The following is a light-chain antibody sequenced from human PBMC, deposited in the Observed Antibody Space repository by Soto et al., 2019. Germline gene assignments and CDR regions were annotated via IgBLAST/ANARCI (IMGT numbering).Light chain of an antibody. Sequence: DIQMIQSPSSLSASVGDRVTIACRASQSINSNLNWYQQKQGKAPNLLIHAASNFQVGVPSRFSGSGSGTDFTLTISGLQPEDLATYYCQQRYSLPLTFGGGTKVEIK. CDR3: QQRYSLPLT. J-gene: IGKJ4*01. CDR1: QSINSN. V-gene: IGKV1-39*01. CDR2: AAS.